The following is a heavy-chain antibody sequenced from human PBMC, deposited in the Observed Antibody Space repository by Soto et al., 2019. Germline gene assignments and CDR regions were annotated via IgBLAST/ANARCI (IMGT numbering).Heavy chain of an antibody. Sequence: GGSLRLSCAASGFTFSSYGMHWVRQAPGKGLEWVAVISYDGSNKYYADSVKGRFTISRDNSKNTLYLQMNSLRAEDTAVYYCAKDSEDAFDIWGQGKMVTVSS. CDR1: GFTFSSYG. V-gene: IGHV3-30*18. J-gene: IGHJ3*02. CDR2: ISYDGSNK. CDR3: AKDSEDAFDI.